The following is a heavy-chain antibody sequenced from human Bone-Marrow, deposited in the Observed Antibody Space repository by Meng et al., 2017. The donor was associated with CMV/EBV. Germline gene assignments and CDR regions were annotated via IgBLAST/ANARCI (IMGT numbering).Heavy chain of an antibody. CDR3: AKDTTDY. CDR1: GFTFDDYA. J-gene: IGHJ4*02. Sequence: LSLTCAASGFTFDDYAMHWVRQAPGKGLEWVSGISWNSGSIGYADSVKGRFTISRDNSKNTLYLQMNSLRAEDTAVYYCAKDTTDYWGQGTLVTVSS. V-gene: IGHV3-9*01. CDR2: ISWNSGSI.